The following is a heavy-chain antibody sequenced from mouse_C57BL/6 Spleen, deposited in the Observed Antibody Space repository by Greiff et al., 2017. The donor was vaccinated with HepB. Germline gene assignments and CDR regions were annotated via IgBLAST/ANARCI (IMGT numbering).Heavy chain of an antibody. Sequence: VQLQQSGPELVKPGASVKISCKASGYAFSSSWMNWVKQRPGKGLEWIGRIYPGDGDTNYNGKFKGKATLTADKSSSTAYMQLSSLTSEDSAVYFCARSSPYGIYWYFDVWGTGTTVTVSS. V-gene: IGHV1-82*01. CDR3: ARSSPYGIYWYFDV. J-gene: IGHJ1*03. CDR2: IYPGDGDT. D-gene: IGHD2-1*01. CDR1: GYAFSSSW.